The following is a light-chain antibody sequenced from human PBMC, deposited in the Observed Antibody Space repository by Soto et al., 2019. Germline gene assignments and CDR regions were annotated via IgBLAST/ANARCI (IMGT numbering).Light chain of an antibody. Sequence: DIQMTQSPSTLSASVGDRVTITCRGSQSISSWLAWYQQKPGKAPKLLIYDASSLESGVPSRFSGSGSGTEFTLTISSLQPDDFATYYCQQYNSYPYMYTFGQGTKLEIK. CDR2: DAS. J-gene: IGKJ2*01. V-gene: IGKV1-5*01. CDR3: QQYNSYPYMYT. CDR1: QSISSW.